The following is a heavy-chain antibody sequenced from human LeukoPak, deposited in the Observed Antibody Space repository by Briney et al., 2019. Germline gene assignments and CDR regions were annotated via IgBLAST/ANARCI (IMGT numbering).Heavy chain of an antibody. D-gene: IGHD2-15*01. J-gene: IGHJ4*02. V-gene: IGHV3-30*04. CDR1: GFTFSSYA. CDR2: ISYDGSNK. Sequence: PGGSLRLSCAASGFTFSSYAMHWVRQAPGKGLEWVAVISYDGSNKYYADSVKGRFTISRDNSKNTLYLQMNSLRAEDTAVYYCARDPCSGGSCYRLFDYWGQGTLVTVSS. CDR3: ARDPCSGGSCYRLFDY.